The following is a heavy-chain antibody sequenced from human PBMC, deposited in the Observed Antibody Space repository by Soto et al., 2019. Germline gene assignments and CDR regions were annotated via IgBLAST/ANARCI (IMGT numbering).Heavy chain of an antibody. J-gene: IGHJ4*02. D-gene: IGHD1-26*01. CDR3: AAAKEWELTPLVLYY. Sequence: SVKVSCKASGFTFTSSAVQWVRQARGQRLEWIGWIVVGSGNTNYAQKFQERVTITRDMSTSTAYMELSSLRSEDTAVYYCAAAKEWELTPLVLYYWGQGTLVTVSS. CDR2: IVVGSGNT. CDR1: GFTFTSSA. V-gene: IGHV1-58*01.